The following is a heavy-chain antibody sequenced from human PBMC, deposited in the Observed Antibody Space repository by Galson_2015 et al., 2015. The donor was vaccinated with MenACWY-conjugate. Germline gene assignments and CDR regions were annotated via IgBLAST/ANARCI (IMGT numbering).Heavy chain of an antibody. Sequence: SLRLSCAASGFTFSSFTMKWVRQAPGKGLEWVSSISSGSTYIFYADSVKGRLTLSRDNAKKSLFLQMDSLRAEDTAVYYCARDWHNVVADNWFDPWGPGTLVTVSS. CDR3: ARDWHNVVADNWFDP. CDR2: ISSGSTYI. CDR1: GFTFSSFT. V-gene: IGHV3-21*01. J-gene: IGHJ5*02. D-gene: IGHD2-2*01.